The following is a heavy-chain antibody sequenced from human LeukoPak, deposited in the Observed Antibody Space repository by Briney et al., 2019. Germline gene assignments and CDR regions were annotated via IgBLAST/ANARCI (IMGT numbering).Heavy chain of an antibody. D-gene: IGHD5-24*01. CDR2: INPNSGGT. CDR1: GYTFTGYY. Sequence: ASVKVSCKASGYTFTGYYMHWVRQAPGQGLEWMGRINPNSGGTNYAQKFQGRVTMTRDTSISTAYMELSRLRSDDTAVYYCARVGDGLNDGFDIWGRGTMVTVSS. CDR3: ARVGDGLNDGFDI. V-gene: IGHV1-2*06. J-gene: IGHJ3*02.